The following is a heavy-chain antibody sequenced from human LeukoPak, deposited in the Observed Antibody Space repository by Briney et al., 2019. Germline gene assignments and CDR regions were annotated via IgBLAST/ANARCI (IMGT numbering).Heavy chain of an antibody. CDR3: AREDEQWLVKGSAFDI. Sequence: ASVKVSCKASGGTFSSYAISWVRQAPGQGLEWMGRIIPILGIANYAQKFQGRVTITADKSTSTAYMELSSLRSEDTAVYYCAREDEQWLVKGSAFDIWGQGTMVTVSS. D-gene: IGHD6-19*01. V-gene: IGHV1-69*04. J-gene: IGHJ3*02. CDR1: GGTFSSYA. CDR2: IIPILGIA.